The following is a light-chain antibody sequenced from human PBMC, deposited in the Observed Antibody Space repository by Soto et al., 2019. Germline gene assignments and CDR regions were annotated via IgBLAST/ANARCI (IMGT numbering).Light chain of an antibody. CDR2: GAS. CDR1: QSVSRN. V-gene: IGKV3-15*01. J-gene: IGKJ1*01. CDR3: QQYNDWPRT. Sequence: EIVMTQSPATLSVSPGERATLSCRASQSVSRNFAWYQQIPGQAPRLLIYGASTRATGIPARFSGSGSGTEFTLTISSLQSEDFAVYFCQQYNDWPRTFGQGTKVEIK.